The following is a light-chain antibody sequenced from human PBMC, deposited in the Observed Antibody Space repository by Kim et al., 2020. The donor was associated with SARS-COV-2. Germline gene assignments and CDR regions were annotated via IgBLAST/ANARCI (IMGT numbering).Light chain of an antibody. V-gene: IGKV3-20*01. CDR2: GAS. CDR1: QSVSSNY. Sequence: SPGERAALSCRASQSVSSNYLAWYQQKPGQAHRLLIYGASTRATGIPDRFSGSGSGTDFTLTISRLEPEDFAVYYCQQYSITSRTFGQGTKVDIK. CDR3: QQYSITSRT. J-gene: IGKJ1*01.